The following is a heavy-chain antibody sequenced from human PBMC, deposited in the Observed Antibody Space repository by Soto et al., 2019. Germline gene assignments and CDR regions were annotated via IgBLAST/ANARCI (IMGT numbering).Heavy chain of an antibody. D-gene: IGHD4-4*01. CDR2: IIPFIGTA. V-gene: IGHV1-69*18. CDR1: GGTFSSYA. J-gene: IGHJ6*02. CDR3: ARVVMTTVPASYYYGMDV. Sequence: QVQLVQSGAEVKKPGSSVTVSCKASGGTFSSYAISWVRQAPGQGLEWMGRIIPFIGTANYAQKFQGRVTITADESTSPAYMALTRLRSEDAAVYYCARVVMTTVPASYYYGMDVWGQGPTVTVSS.